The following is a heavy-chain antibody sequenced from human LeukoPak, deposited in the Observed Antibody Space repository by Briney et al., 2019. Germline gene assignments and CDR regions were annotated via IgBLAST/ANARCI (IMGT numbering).Heavy chain of an antibody. D-gene: IGHD3-9*01. CDR2: IKPDGSEK. CDR1: GFTFSNYW. Sequence: GGSLRLSCAASGFTFSNYWMSWVRQAPGKGLECVANIKPDGSEKFYVDSVKGRFTISRDNAKNSLYLQMNSLRAEDTAVYYCAAPRYFDWLLAYWGQGTLVTVSS. V-gene: IGHV3-7*01. CDR3: AAPRYFDWLLAY. J-gene: IGHJ4*02.